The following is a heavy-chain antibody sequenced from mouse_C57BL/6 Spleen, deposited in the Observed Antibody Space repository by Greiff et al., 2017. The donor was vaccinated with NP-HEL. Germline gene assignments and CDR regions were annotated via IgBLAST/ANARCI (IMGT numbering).Heavy chain of an antibody. V-gene: IGHV1-52*01. CDR1: GYTFTSYW. Sequence: QVQLQQPGAELVRPGSSVKLSCKASGYTFTSYWMHWVKQRPIQGLEWIGNIDPSDSETHYNQKFKDKATLTVDKSSSTAYMQLSSLTSEDSAVYYCARPYSNFDWYFDVWGTGTTVTVSS. CDR3: ARPYSNFDWYFDV. D-gene: IGHD2-5*01. CDR2: IDPSDSET. J-gene: IGHJ1*03.